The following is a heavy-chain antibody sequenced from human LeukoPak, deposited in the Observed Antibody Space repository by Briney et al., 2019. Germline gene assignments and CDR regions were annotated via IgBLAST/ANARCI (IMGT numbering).Heavy chain of an antibody. CDR2: LSDDGTNK. D-gene: IGHD2-15*01. CDR1: GFTFSTYG. J-gene: IGHJ3*01. V-gene: IGHV3-30*18. CDR3: AKEHPPECSGGSCSWALVGLDV. Sequence: PGGSLRLSCAASGFTFSTYGMHWVRQAPGKGLEWVAVLSDDGTNKYHAESVKGRFTISRDNSENTLYLQMNSLTVEDTAMYYCAKEHPPECSGGSCSWALVGLDVWGQGTMVTVSS.